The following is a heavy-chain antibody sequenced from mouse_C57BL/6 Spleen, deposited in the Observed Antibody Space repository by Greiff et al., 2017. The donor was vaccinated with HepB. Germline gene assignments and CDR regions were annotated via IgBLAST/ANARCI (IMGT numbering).Heavy chain of an antibody. CDR2: IYPGDGDT. V-gene: IGHV1-82*01. J-gene: IGHJ3*01. CDR3: ARGVDYYGSSYEFAY. D-gene: IGHD1-1*01. Sequence: VKLVESGPELVKPGASVKISCKASGYAFSSSWMNWVKQRPGKGLEWIGRIYPGDGDTNYNGKFKGKATLTADKSSSTAYIQLSSLTSEDSAVYFCARGVDYYGSSYEFAYWGQGTLVTVSA. CDR1: GYAFSSSW.